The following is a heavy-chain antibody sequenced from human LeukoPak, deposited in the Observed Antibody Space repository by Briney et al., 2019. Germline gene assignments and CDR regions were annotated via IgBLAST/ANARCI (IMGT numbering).Heavy chain of an antibody. V-gene: IGHV4-31*03. D-gene: IGHD3-9*01. CDR2: IYYSGST. CDR1: GGSISSGGYY. CDR3: ARRFQYYDILTGYFEGSVDAFDI. J-gene: IGHJ3*02. Sequence: SQTLSLTCTVSGGSISSGGYYWSWIRQHPGKGLEWIGYIYYSGSTNYNPSLKSRVTISVDTSKNQFSLKLSSVTAADTAVYYCARRFQYYDILTGYFEGSVDAFDIWGQGTMVTVSS.